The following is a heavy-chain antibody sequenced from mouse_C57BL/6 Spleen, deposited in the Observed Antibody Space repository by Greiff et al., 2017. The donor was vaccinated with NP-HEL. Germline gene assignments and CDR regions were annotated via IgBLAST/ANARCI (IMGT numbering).Heavy chain of an antibody. V-gene: IGHV1-80*01. CDR3: ARLELPYYFDC. CDR2: IYPGDGDT. D-gene: IGHD5-5*01. Sequence: QVQLQQSGAELVKPGASVKISCKASGYAFSSYWMNWVKQRPGKGLEWIGQIYPGDGDTNYNGKFKGKATLTADKSSSTAYMQLSSLTSEDSAVYFCARLELPYYFDCWGQGTTLTVSS. J-gene: IGHJ2*01. CDR1: GYAFSSYW.